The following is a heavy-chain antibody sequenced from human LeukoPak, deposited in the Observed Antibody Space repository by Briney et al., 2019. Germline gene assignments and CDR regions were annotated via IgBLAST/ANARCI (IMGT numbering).Heavy chain of an antibody. CDR2: IYYSGTT. V-gene: IGHV4-31*03. CDR1: GDSISSGGHY. J-gene: IGHJ4*02. CDR3: ARDSSGKIDY. D-gene: IGHD1-26*01. Sequence: PSETLSLTCTVSGDSISSGGHYWSWIRQHPGKGLEWIGYIYYSGTTYYNPSLKSRITISVDMSENQFSLKVSSVTAADTAVYYCARDSSGKIDYWGQGTLVTVSS.